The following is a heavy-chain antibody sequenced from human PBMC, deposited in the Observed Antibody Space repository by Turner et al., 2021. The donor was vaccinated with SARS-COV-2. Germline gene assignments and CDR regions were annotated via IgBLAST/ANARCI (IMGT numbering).Heavy chain of an antibody. J-gene: IGHJ4*02. CDR2: ISGSGGGT. Sequence: EVQLLESGGGLVQPGGSLRLSCAASGFTFSSYAMNWVRQAPGKGLEWVSVISGSGGGTHYADSVKGRFTISRDNSKNTRYLQMDSLRAEDTAVYYCAKDLRGITYYYGSGTYEVIDYWGQGTLVTVSS. V-gene: IGHV3-23*01. CDR1: GFTFSSYA. CDR3: AKDLRGITYYYGSGTYEVIDY. D-gene: IGHD3-10*01.